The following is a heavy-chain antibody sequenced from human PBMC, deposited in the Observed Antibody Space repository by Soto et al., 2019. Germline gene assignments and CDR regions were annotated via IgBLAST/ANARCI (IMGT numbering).Heavy chain of an antibody. CDR2: INHSGST. J-gene: IGHJ6*02. D-gene: IGHD1-26*01. CDR3: RGATKAQGDYYGMDV. V-gene: IGHV4-34*01. Sequence: LSLTCAVYGGSFSGYYWSWIRQPPGKGLEWIGEINHSGSTNYNPSLKSRVTISVDTSKNQFSLKLSSVTAADTAVYYCRGATKAQGDYYGMDVWGQGTTVTVSS. CDR1: GGSFSGYY.